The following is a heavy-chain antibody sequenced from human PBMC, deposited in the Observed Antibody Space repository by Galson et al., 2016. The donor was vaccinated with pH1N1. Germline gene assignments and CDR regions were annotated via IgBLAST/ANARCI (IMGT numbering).Heavy chain of an antibody. Sequence: SVKVSCKAPGYTFTSYGISWVRQVPGQGLEWMGWINPYTGDTNYAQKLQGRVTMTTDTSTSTAYMELRSLRSDDTAVYYCACMVRGDYFDYWGQGTLVTVSS. CDR1: GYTFTSYG. V-gene: IGHV1-18*01. CDR2: INPYTGDT. J-gene: IGHJ4*02. CDR3: ACMVRGDYFDY. D-gene: IGHD3-10*01.